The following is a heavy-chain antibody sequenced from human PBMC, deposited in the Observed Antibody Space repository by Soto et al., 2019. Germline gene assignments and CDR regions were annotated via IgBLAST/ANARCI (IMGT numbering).Heavy chain of an antibody. CDR2: IYYSGST. V-gene: IGHV4-59*01. D-gene: IGHD3-16*01. Sequence: TSETLSLTCTVSGGSISSYYWSWIRQPPGKGLEWIGYIYYSGSTNYNPSLKSRVTISVDTSKNQFSLKLSSVTAADTAAYYCARVGGINWFDPWGQGTLVTVSS. CDR3: ARVGGINWFDP. J-gene: IGHJ5*02. CDR1: GGSISSYY.